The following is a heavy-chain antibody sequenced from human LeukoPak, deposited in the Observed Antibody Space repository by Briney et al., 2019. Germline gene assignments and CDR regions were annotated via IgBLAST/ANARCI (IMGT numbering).Heavy chain of an antibody. CDR1: GFTFSDYY. J-gene: IGHJ5*02. CDR2: ISSSGSTI. CDR3: ARDQKAYSSGWYAYWFDP. V-gene: IGHV3-11*01. D-gene: IGHD6-19*01. Sequence: PGESLRLSCAASGFTFSDYYMNWIRQAPGKGLEWVSYISSSGSTIYYADSVKGRFTISRDNAKNSLYLQMNSLRAEDTALYYCARDQKAYSSGWYAYWFDPWGQGTLVTVSS.